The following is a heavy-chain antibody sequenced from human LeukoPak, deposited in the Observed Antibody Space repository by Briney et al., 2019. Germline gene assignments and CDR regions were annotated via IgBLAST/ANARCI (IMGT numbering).Heavy chain of an antibody. Sequence: GGSLRLSCAASGFTFSSYWMHWVRQAPGKGLVWVSRINSDGSSTSYADSVKGRFTISRDNAKNTLYLQMNSLRAEDTAEYYCAREETGYWYFDLWGRGTLVTVSS. CDR2: INSDGSST. CDR3: AREETGYWYFDL. D-gene: IGHD1-1*01. CDR1: GFTFSSYW. V-gene: IGHV3-74*01. J-gene: IGHJ2*01.